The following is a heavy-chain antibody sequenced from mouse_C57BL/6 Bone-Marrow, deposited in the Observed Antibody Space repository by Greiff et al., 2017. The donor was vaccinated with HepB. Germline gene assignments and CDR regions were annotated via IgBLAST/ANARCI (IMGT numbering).Heavy chain of an antibody. CDR1: GFTFTDYY. CDR3: ARFYGNYGFAY. V-gene: IGHV7-3*01. Sequence: EVKLVESGGGLVQPGGSLSLSCAASGFTFTDYYMSWVRQPPGKALEWLGFIRNKANGYTTEYSASVKGRFTISRDNSQSILYLQMNALRAEVSATYYCARFYGNYGFAYWGQGTLVTVSA. J-gene: IGHJ3*01. CDR2: IRNKANGYTT. D-gene: IGHD2-1*01.